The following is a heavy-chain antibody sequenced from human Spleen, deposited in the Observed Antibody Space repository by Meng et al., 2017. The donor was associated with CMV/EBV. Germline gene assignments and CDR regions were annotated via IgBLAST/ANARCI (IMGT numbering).Heavy chain of an antibody. J-gene: IGHJ5*02. CDR2: IKEDGSVI. D-gene: IGHD4-11*01. V-gene: IGHV3-7*01. CDR1: GFTFNSYW. Sequence: GGSLRLSCAASGFTFNSYWMTWVRQAPGKGLEWVANIKEDGSVIKYVDSLKGRFTISRDNAKNSLYLQMNSLRATDTAMYYCARVRVTTMNALNWFDPWGQGTLVTVSS. CDR3: ARVRVTTMNALNWFDP.